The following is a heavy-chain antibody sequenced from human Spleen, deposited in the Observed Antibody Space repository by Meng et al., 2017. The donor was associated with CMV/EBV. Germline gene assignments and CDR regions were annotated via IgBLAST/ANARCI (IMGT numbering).Heavy chain of an antibody. CDR2: ISSSSYI. D-gene: IGHD3-3*01. Sequence: GESLKISCAASGFTFSSYSMNWVRQAPGKGLEWVSSISSSSYIYYADSVKGRFTISRDNAKNTLYLQMNSLRAEDTAVYYCARDQVDFLGFYGMDVWGQGTTVTV. CDR1: GFTFSSYS. V-gene: IGHV3-21*01. CDR3: ARDQVDFLGFYGMDV. J-gene: IGHJ6*02.